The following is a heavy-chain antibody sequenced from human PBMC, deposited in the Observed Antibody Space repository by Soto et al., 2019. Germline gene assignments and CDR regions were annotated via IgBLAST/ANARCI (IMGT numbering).Heavy chain of an antibody. CDR3: VRDGARDGSQTF. CDR1: GFTLITYW. CDR2: IKEDGSES. Sequence: EVQRVESGGGLVQPGGSQRLSCAVSGFTLITYWMSWARQAPGKGLEWVGNIKEDGSESYYVDSVKGRFTISRDNAKNSLYLQMNSLRDEDTAVYYCVRDGARDGSQTFWGQGTMVTVSP. J-gene: IGHJ3*01. D-gene: IGHD5-12*01. V-gene: IGHV3-7*04.